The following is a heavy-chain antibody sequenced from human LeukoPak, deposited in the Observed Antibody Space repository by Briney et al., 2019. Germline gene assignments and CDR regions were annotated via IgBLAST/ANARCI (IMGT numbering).Heavy chain of an antibody. CDR1: GFTFSSYW. J-gene: IGHJ6*03. CDR3: ARGAIVGANTIKRFYYYYYMDV. Sequence: PGGSLRLYCAASGFTFSSYWMHWVRHAPGKGLVWVSRINSDGSSTSYADSVKGRFTISRDNAKNTLYLQMNSLRAEDTAVYYCARGAIVGANTIKRFYYYYYMDVWGKGTTVTVSS. D-gene: IGHD1-26*01. V-gene: IGHV3-74*01. CDR2: INSDGSST.